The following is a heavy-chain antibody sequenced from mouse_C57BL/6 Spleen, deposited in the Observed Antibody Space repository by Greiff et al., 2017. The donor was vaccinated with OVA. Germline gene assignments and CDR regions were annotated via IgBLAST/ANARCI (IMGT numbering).Heavy chain of an antibody. D-gene: IGHD2-4*01. V-gene: IGHV5-12*01. Sequence: EVMLVESGGGLVQPGGSLKLSCAASGFTFSDYYMYWVRQTPEKRLEWVAYISNGGGSTYYPDTVKGRFTISRDNAKNTLYLQMSRLKSEDTAMYYCARQGYDYDVGYFDVWGTGTTVTVSS. CDR2: ISNGGGST. CDR3: ARQGYDYDVGYFDV. CDR1: GFTFSDYY. J-gene: IGHJ1*03.